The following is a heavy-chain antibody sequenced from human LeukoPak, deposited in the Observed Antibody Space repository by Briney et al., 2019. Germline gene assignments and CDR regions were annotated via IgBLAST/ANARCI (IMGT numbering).Heavy chain of an antibody. CDR2: ISSSSNHI. Sequence: GGSLRLSCAASGFTFGTYTMNCVPHAPGKGLEWVSSISSSSNHIHYADSVKGRFTISRDNPKNSLYLQMNSLRAEDTAVYYCVRGDGRDYWGQGTLVTVSS. CDR3: VRGDGRDY. CDR1: GFTFGTYT. D-gene: IGHD5-24*01. J-gene: IGHJ4*02. V-gene: IGHV3-21*01.